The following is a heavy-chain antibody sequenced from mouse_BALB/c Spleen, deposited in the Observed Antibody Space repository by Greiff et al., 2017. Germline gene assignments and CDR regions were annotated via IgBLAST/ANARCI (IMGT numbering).Heavy chain of an antibody. Sequence: EVQLVESGPGLVKPSQSLSLTCTVTGYSITSDYAWNWIRQFPGNKLEWMGYISYSGSTSYNPSLKSRISITRDTSKNQFFLQLNSVTTEDTATYYCARSLYYGNFFAYWGQGTLVTVSA. V-gene: IGHV3-2*02. CDR3: ARSLYYGNFFAY. J-gene: IGHJ3*01. CDR2: ISYSGST. CDR1: GYSITSDYA. D-gene: IGHD2-1*01.